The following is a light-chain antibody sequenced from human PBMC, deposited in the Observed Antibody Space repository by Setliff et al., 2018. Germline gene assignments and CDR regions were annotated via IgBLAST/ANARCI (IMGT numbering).Light chain of an antibody. CDR2: DVR. J-gene: IGLJ2*01. CDR3: SSYTSSSTVV. V-gene: IGLV2-14*03. CDR1: SSDVGGYNY. Sequence: QSVLTQPASVSGSPGQSITISCTGTSSDVGGYNYVSWYQQHPDKAPKLMIYDVRKRPSGVSNRFSGSKSGNTASLTISGLQAEDEADYYCSSYTSSSTVVFGGGTKVTVL.